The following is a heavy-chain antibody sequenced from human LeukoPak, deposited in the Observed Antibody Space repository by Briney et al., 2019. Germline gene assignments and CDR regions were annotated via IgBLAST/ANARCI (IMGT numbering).Heavy chain of an antibody. CDR1: GFTFSSYA. V-gene: IGHV3-30-3*01. Sequence: GGSLRLSCAASGFTFSSYAMHWVRQAPGKGLEWVAVISYDGSNKYYADSVKGRFTISRDNSKNTLYLQMNSLRAEDTAVYYCAREFESMDVWGQGTTVTVSS. CDR2: ISYDGSNK. J-gene: IGHJ6*02. CDR3: AREFESMDV. D-gene: IGHD3-10*01.